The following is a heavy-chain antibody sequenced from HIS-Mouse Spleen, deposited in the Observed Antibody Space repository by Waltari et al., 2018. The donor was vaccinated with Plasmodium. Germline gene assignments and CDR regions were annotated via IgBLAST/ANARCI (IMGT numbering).Heavy chain of an antibody. Sequence: QVQLVQSGAEVKKPGASVNVSCKASGSPFTGSSMPWVRQAPGQGLEWRGWINPNSGGTNYAQKCQGRVTMTRDTSISTAYMELSRLRSDDTAVYYCARDTKYYFDYWGQGTLVTVSS. V-gene: IGHV1-2*02. CDR1: GSPFTGSS. CDR3: ARDTKYYFDY. CDR2: INPNSGGT. J-gene: IGHJ4*02. D-gene: IGHD2-8*01.